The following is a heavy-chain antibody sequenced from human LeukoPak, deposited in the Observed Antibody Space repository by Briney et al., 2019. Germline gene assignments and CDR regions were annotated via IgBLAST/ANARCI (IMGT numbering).Heavy chain of an antibody. CDR3: ARAVAAAGTGAEYFQH. D-gene: IGHD6-13*01. Sequence: GASVNVSCKASRYTSTGYYIHWVRQAPGQGLEWMGWINPNNDCTHYAQKFQGRVTMTRNTSINTAYMELSRLRSDDSAGYYCARAVAAAGTGAEYFQHWGQGTLVTVSS. V-gene: IGHV1-2*02. CDR1: RYTSTGYY. CDR2: INPNNDCT. J-gene: IGHJ1*01.